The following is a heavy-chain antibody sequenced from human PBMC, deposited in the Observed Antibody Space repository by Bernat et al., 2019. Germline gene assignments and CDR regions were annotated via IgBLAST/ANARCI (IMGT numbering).Heavy chain of an antibody. CDR2: INHSGST. CDR1: GGSFSGYY. V-gene: IGHV4-34*01. D-gene: IGHD6-6*01. CDR3: ARLVMSGQLGNISYCYGMDV. Sequence: QVQLQQWGAGLLKPSETLSLTCAVYGGSFSGYYWSWIRQPPGKGLEWIGEINHSGSTNYNTSLKSRVTISVDTSKNQFSLKLSSVTAADTAVYYCARLVMSGQLGNISYCYGMDVWGQGTPVTVSS. J-gene: IGHJ6*02.